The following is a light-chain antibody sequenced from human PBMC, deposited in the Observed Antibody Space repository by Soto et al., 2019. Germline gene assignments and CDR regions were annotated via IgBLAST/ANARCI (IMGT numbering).Light chain of an antibody. V-gene: IGKV3-20*01. CDR2: DAS. J-gene: IGKJ2*03. CDR1: QSVSSNY. CDR3: QQYGSSPQYS. Sequence: EIVLTQSPATLSLSPGERATLSCRASQSVSSNYLAWYQQKPGQAPRLLIYDASTRATGIPDRFSGSGSGTDFTITISRLEPEDFAVYYCQQYGSSPQYSFGQGTKLEIK.